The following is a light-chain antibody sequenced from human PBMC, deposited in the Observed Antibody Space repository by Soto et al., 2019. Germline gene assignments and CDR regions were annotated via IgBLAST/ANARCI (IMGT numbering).Light chain of an antibody. CDR2: DVS. CDR3: SSYTSSSTLGV. CDR1: SSDVGGYNY. J-gene: IGLJ1*01. V-gene: IGLV2-14*01. Sequence: QSALTQPASVSGSPGQSITISCTGTSSDVGGYNYVSWYQQHPGKAPKLMICDVSNRPSGVSNRFSGSKSGNTASLTISGVQAEDEADYYCSSYTSSSTLGVFGTGTKLTVL.